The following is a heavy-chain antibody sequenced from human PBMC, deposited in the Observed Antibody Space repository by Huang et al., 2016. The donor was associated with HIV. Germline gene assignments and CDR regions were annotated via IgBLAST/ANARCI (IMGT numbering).Heavy chain of an antibody. CDR1: GDSVDSSYSY. D-gene: IGHD1-1*01. J-gene: IGHJ3*01. Sequence: QVQLQESGQGLVKPSDTLSLTCIVSGDSVDSSYSYWGWVRQPPGKGLEWMGRIYSNGNTYYNKHRKSRITISVDTSKNHVSLNLKTVTAADTAVYYCARGPSTPATELWGQGTMVTVSS. CDR3: ARGPSTPATEL. CDR2: IYSNGNT. V-gene: IGHV4-39*02.